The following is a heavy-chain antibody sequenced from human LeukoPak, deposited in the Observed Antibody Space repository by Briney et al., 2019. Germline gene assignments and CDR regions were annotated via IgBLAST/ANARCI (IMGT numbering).Heavy chain of an antibody. CDR3: ASYSSSWSGGFDY. CDR2: IYYSGST. D-gene: IGHD6-13*01. CDR1: GGSISSSSYY. V-gene: IGHV4-39*01. Sequence: PSETLSLTCTVSGGSISSSSYYWGWIRQPPGKGLEWFGSIYYSGSTYYNPSLKSRVTISVDTSKDQFSLKLSSVTAADTAVYYCASYSSSWSGGFDYWGQGTLVTVSS. J-gene: IGHJ4*02.